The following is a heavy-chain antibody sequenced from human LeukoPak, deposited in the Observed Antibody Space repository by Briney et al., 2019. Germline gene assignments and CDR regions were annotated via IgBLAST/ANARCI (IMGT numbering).Heavy chain of an antibody. D-gene: IGHD5-24*01. J-gene: IGHJ4*02. CDR3: ATPSGYNYGSFPDRTYYFDY. CDR1: GGTFSSCA. CDR2: IIPIPGIA. V-gene: IGHV1-69*04. Sequence: SVMVSCKASGGTFSSCAISWVRQAPGQELEWMGRIIPIPGIANYAQKFQGRVTITADKSTSTAYMELSSLRSEDTAVYYCATPSGYNYGSFPDRTYYFDYWGQGTLVPVSS.